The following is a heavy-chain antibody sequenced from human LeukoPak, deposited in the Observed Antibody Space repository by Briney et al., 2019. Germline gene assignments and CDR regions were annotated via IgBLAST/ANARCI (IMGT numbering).Heavy chain of an antibody. Sequence: GGSLRLSCAASGFTFSSYAMSWVRQAPGKGLEWVSAISGSGGSTYYADSVKGRFTISRDNSKNTLYLQMNSLRAEDAAVYFCAKAPVTSCRGAYCYPFDSWGQGTLVSVSS. J-gene: IGHJ4*02. CDR2: ISGSGGST. D-gene: IGHD2-21*01. CDR1: GFTFSSYA. V-gene: IGHV3-23*01. CDR3: AKAPVTSCRGAYCYPFDS.